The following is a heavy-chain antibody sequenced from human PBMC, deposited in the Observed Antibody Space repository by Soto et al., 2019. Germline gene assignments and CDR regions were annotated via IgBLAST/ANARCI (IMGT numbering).Heavy chain of an antibody. CDR2: IYYTGNT. CDR1: GGSLSSYW. Sequence: SETLSLTCTVSGGSLSSYWWSWIRQPPGKGLEWIGYIYYTGNTNYNPSLKSRVTISLDASKNQFSLKLNSATAADTAVYYCARGPGASGTYHYFFDYWGPGTLVTVSS. J-gene: IGHJ4*02. V-gene: IGHV4-59*01. D-gene: IGHD3-10*01. CDR3: ARGPGASGTYHYFFDY.